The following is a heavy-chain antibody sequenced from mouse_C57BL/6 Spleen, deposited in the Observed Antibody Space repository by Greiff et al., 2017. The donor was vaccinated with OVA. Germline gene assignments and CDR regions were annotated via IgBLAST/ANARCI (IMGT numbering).Heavy chain of an antibody. Sequence: VKLMESGPELVKPGASVKISCKASGYAFSSSWMNWVKQRPGKGLEWIGRIYPGDGDTNDNGKFKGNATLTADKSSSTAYMQLSSLTSEDSAVYFCARGGDGYWVAYWGQGTLVTVSA. D-gene: IGHD2-3*01. CDR2: IYPGDGDT. CDR3: ARGGDGYWVAY. J-gene: IGHJ3*01. CDR1: GYAFSSSW. V-gene: IGHV1-82*01.